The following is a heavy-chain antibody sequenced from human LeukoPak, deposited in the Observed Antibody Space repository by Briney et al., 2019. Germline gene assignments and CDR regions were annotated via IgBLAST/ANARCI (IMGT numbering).Heavy chain of an antibody. V-gene: IGHV4-30-4*01. CDR1: GGSISSGDYY. D-gene: IGHD6-13*01. Sequence: SETLSLTCTVSGGSISSGDYYWSWTRQPPGKGLEWIGYIYYSGSTYYNPSLKSRVTISVDTSKNQFSLKLSSVTAADTAVYYCARAAGGDWFDPWGQGTLVTVSS. CDR3: ARAAGGDWFDP. CDR2: IYYSGST. J-gene: IGHJ5*02.